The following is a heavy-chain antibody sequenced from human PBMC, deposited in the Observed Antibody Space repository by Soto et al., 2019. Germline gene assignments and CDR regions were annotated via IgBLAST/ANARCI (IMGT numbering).Heavy chain of an antibody. CDR3: ASTFGIAAPGFDP. V-gene: IGHV4-34*01. CDR1: GGSFSGYY. CDR2: INHSGST. D-gene: IGHD6-13*01. Sequence: PSETLSLTCAVYGGSFSGYYWRWIRQPPGKGLEWSGEINHSGSTNYNPSLKSRVTISVDTSKNHFSLKLSSVTAADTAVYYCASTFGIAAPGFDPWGQGTLVTVSS. J-gene: IGHJ5*02.